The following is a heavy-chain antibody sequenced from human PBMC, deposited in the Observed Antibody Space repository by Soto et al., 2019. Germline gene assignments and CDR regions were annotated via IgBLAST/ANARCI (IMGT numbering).Heavy chain of an antibody. D-gene: IGHD3-22*01. V-gene: IGHV3-30-3*01. CDR3: ARDGPWVYYDSSPAKDYFDY. J-gene: IGHJ4*02. Sequence: QVQLVESGGGVVQPGRSLRLSCAASGFTFSSYAMHWVRQAPGKGLEWVAVISYDGSNKYYADSVKGRFTISRDNSENQMYLQRNSLRAEDTAVYYCARDGPWVYYDSSPAKDYFDYWGQGTLVTVSS. CDR2: ISYDGSNK. CDR1: GFTFSSYA.